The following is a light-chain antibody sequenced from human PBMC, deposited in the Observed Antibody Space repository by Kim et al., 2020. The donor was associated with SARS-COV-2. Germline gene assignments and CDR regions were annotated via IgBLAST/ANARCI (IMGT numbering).Light chain of an antibody. CDR3: EQYNNWPPYT. CDR2: GAS. J-gene: IGKJ2*01. Sequence: EIVMTQSPAPLSVSPGERATLSCRASQSVSSNLAWYQQKPGQAPRLLIYGASTRATGIPARFSGSRSGTEFTLTISSLQSEDFAVYYCEQYNNWPPYTFGQGTKLEI. CDR1: QSVSSN. V-gene: IGKV3-15*01.